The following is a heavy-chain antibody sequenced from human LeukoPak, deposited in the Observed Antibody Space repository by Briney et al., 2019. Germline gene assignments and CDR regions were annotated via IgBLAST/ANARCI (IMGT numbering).Heavy chain of an antibody. CDR1: GFTFSSYA. V-gene: IGHV3-23*01. CDR3: AKKGTVAGTGYFDY. D-gene: IGHD6-19*01. J-gene: IGHJ4*02. Sequence: PRGSLRPSCAASGFTFSSYAMSWVRQAPGKGLEWVSGISGSGGSTYYADSVKGRFTISRDNSKNMVYLQMSSLRAEDTAVYYCAKKGTVAGTGYFDYWGQGTRVTVSS. CDR2: ISGSGGST.